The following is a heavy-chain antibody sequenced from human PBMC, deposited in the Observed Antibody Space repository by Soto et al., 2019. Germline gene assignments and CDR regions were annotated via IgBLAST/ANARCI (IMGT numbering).Heavy chain of an antibody. D-gene: IGHD6-13*01. Sequence: EVQLVESGGGLVQPGGSLRLSCAASGFTVSSNYMSWVRQAPGKGLEWVSVIYSGGSTYYADSVKGRFTISRHNSKNTVYLQMHSLRAEAPAVFFCARGVWHGPYASTAYFDLGGRGTLFPVPS. CDR2: IYSGGST. V-gene: IGHV3-53*04. CDR3: ARGVWHGPYASTAYFDL. J-gene: IGHJ2*01. CDR1: GFTVSSNY.